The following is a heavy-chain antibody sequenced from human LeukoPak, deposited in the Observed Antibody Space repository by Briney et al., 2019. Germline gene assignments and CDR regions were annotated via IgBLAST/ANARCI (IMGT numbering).Heavy chain of an antibody. CDR3: AKDALSAVTTFDY. CDR1: RFTFSTYT. V-gene: IGHV3-23*01. CDR2: ISASGGST. J-gene: IGHJ4*02. D-gene: IGHD4-17*01. Sequence: HTGGSLRLSCAASRFTFSTYTMNWVRQAPGKGLEWVSAISASGGSTYYADSVKGRFSISRDNSKNTVYLQMNSLRVEDTAVYYCAKDALSAVTTFDYWGQGTLVTVSS.